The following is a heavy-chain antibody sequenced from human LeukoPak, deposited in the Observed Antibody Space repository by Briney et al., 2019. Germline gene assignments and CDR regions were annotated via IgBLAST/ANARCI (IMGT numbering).Heavy chain of an antibody. V-gene: IGHV1-18*01. CDR1: GYTFTSYG. CDR3: ARVMISFADYYDSSGYYYFDY. J-gene: IGHJ4*02. Sequence: ASVKVSCKASGYTFTSYGISWVRQTPGQGLEWMGWISAYNGNTNYAQKLQGRVTMTTDTSTSTAYMELRSLRSDDTAVYYCARVMISFADYYDSSGYYYFDYWGQGTLVTVSS. D-gene: IGHD3-22*01. CDR2: ISAYNGNT.